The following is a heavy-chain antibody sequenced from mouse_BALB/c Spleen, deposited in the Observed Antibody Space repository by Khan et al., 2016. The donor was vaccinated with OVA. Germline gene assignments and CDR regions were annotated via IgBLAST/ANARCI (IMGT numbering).Heavy chain of an antibody. J-gene: IGHJ4*01. Sequence: QLVQSGPELKKPGETVKISCKASGYTFTKNGMNWVKQAPGKGLKWMGWINTNTGEPTYAEEFKGRFAFSLETSASTAYLQINNLKNEDTGTYFCARSRWLLPAMDYWGQGTSVTVSS. CDR2: INTNTGEP. CDR1: GYTFTKNG. D-gene: IGHD2-3*01. CDR3: ARSRWLLPAMDY. V-gene: IGHV9-3*02.